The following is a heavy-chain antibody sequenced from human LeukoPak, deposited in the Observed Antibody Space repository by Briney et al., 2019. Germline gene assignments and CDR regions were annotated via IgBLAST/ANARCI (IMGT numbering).Heavy chain of an antibody. CDR2: ISYDGSNK. CDR1: GFTFSSYA. D-gene: IGHD6-13*01. J-gene: IGHJ4*02. Sequence: GGSLRLSCAASGFTFSSYAMHWVRQAPGKGLEWVAVISYDGSNKYYAGSVKGRFTISRDNSKNTLYLQMNSLRAEDTAVYYCARDRGAAAGTGDYWGQGTLVTVSS. V-gene: IGHV3-30-3*01. CDR3: ARDRGAAAGTGDY.